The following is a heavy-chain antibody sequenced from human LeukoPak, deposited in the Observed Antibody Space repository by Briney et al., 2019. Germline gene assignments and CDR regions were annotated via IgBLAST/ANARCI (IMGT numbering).Heavy chain of an antibody. J-gene: IGHJ5*02. CDR1: GFTFSNYW. V-gene: IGHV3-74*01. D-gene: IGHD1-1*01. CDR3: ARDPYNWNANWLDP. Sequence: GGSLRLSCAASGFTFSNYWMHWVRQAPGKGLVWVSRINIDGSTTDYADSVKGRFTVSRDNAKNTLCLQMNSLRAEDTAVYYCARDPYNWNANWLDPWGQGTLVTVFS. CDR2: INIDGSTT.